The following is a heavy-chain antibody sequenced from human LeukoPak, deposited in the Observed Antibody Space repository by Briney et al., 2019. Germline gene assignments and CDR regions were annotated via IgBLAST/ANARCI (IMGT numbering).Heavy chain of an antibody. CDR3: ARELRYSSSRAEDY. D-gene: IGHD6-13*01. V-gene: IGHV1-18*01. Sequence: ASVKVSCKASGYTFTSYGISWVRQAPGQGLECMGWISAYNGNTNYAQKLQGRVTMTTDTSTSTAYMELRSLRSDDTAVYYCARELRYSSSRAEDYWGQGTLVTVSS. J-gene: IGHJ4*02. CDR2: ISAYNGNT. CDR1: GYTFTSYG.